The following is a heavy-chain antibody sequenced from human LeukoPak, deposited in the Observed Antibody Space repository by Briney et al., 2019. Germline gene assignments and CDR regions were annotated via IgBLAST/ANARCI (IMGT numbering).Heavy chain of an antibody. CDR2: ISRSGRST. J-gene: IGHJ5*02. Sequence: GGSLRLSCAGSGFTFNTSAMSWVRQAPGKGLEWVSAISRSGRSTYYTDSVRGRFTISRVNSKNTLYLQMNSLRAEDTAVYFCAKGRGTRVYNWFDTWGQGTLVTVSS. V-gene: IGHV3-23*01. CDR1: GFTFNTSA. D-gene: IGHD1-26*01. CDR3: AKGRGTRVYNWFDT.